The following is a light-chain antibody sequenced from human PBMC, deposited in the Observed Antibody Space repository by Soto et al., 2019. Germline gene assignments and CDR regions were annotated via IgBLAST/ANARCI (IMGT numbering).Light chain of an antibody. Sequence: QSVLTQPPSASASLGASVTLTCTLSSGYSNYKVDWYQQRPGKGPRFVMRVGTGGIVGSKXDXXXDRFSVLGSGLNRYLTXXXXXXXXXXXXXXGADHGSGSNFVYVFGTGTKLTVL. J-gene: IGLJ1*01. CDR2: VGTGGIVG. CDR1: SGYSNYK. V-gene: IGLV9-49*01. CDR3: GADHGSGSNFVYV.